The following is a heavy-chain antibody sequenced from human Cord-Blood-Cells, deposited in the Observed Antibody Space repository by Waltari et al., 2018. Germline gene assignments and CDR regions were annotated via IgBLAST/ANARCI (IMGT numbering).Heavy chain of an antibody. Sequence: QVQLQQWGAGLLKPSETLSLTCAVYGGSFCGYYWSWIRQPPGKGLEWIGEINHSGSTNYNPSLKSRVTISVDTSKNQFSLKLSSVTAADTAVYYCARTGDLGSYYYFDYWGQGTLVTVSS. CDR2: INHSGST. V-gene: IGHV4-34*01. D-gene: IGHD1-26*01. CDR3: ARTGDLGSYYYFDY. J-gene: IGHJ4*02. CDR1: GGSFCGYY.